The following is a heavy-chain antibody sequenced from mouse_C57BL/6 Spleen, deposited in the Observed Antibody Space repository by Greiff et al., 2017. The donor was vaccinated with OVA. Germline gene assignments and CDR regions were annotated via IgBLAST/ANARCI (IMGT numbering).Heavy chain of an antibody. CDR1: GYTFTSYW. J-gene: IGHJ1*03. CDR2: IYPGSGST. V-gene: IGHV1-55*01. CDR3: ARPYYSNSGYFDV. D-gene: IGHD2-5*01. Sequence: VQLQQSGAELVKPGASVKMSCKASGYTFTSYWITWVKQRPGQGLEWIGDIYPGSGSTNYNEKFKSKATLTVDTSSSTAYMQLSSLTSEDSAVYYCARPYYSNSGYFDVWGTGTTVTVSS.